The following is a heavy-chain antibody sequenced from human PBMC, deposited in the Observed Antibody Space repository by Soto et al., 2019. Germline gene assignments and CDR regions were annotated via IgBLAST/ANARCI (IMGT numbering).Heavy chain of an antibody. D-gene: IGHD5-18*01. CDR1: GYTFTSYG. CDR3: ARDLDTAMVPSGFDY. V-gene: IGHV1-18*04. Sequence: QVQLVQSGAKVKKPGASVKVSCKASGYTFTSYGISWVRQAPGQGLEWMGWISAYNGNTNYAQKLQGRVTMTTDTSTSTAYMELRSLRSDDTAVYYCARDLDTAMVPSGFDYWGQGTLVTVSS. CDR2: ISAYNGNT. J-gene: IGHJ4*02.